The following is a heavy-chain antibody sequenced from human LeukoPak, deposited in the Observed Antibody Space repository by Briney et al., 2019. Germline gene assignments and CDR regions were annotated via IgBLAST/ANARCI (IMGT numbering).Heavy chain of an antibody. CDR1: GGSFSGYY. CDR2: INHSGST. V-gene: IGHV4-34*01. D-gene: IGHD5-12*01. J-gene: IGHJ3*02. CDR3: ARSVVATILQDAFDI. Sequence: SETLSLTCAVYGGSFSGYYWSWIRQPPGKGLEWIGEINHSGSTNYNPSLKSRITISVDKSKNQFSLKLSSVTAADTAVYYCARSVVATILQDAFDIWGQGTMVTVSS.